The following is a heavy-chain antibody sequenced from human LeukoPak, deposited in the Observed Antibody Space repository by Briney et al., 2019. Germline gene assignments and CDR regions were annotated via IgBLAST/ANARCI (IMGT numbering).Heavy chain of an antibody. D-gene: IGHD1-26*01. J-gene: IGHJ3*02. CDR1: GFTFDDYA. Sequence: PGRSLRLSCAASGFTFDDYAMHWVRQAPGKGLEWVSGISWNSGSIGYADSVKGRFTISRDNAKNSLYLQMNSLRAEDTALYYCAKGGSYYVDAFDIWGQGTMVTVSS. CDR3: AKGGSYYVDAFDI. CDR2: ISWNSGSI. V-gene: IGHV3-9*01.